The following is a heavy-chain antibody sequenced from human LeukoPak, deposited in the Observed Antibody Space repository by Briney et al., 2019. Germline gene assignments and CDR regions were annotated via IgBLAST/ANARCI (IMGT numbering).Heavy chain of an antibody. CDR3: ARDSGTTGEVKFDP. Sequence: ASVKVSCKASGGTFSSYAISWVRQAPGQGLEWMGGIIPIFGTPNYAQSFQGRVTITADESTSTAYMELSSLRSEDTAVYYCARDSGTTGEVKFDPWGQGTLVTVSS. CDR1: GGTFSSYA. J-gene: IGHJ5*02. V-gene: IGHV1-69*13. CDR2: IIPIFGTP. D-gene: IGHD3-10*01.